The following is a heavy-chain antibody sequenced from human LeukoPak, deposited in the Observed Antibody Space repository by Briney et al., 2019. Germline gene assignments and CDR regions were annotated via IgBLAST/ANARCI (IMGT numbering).Heavy chain of an antibody. CDR3: ASLEVAGPPYDYYGMDG. CDR2: IIPIFGTA. J-gene: IGHJ6*02. D-gene: IGHD6-19*01. Sequence: ASVKVSCKASGGTFSSYAISWVRQAPGQGLEWMGGIIPIFGTANYAQKFQGRVTITADESTSTAYMELSSLRSEDTAVYYCASLEVAGPPYDYYGMDGWGQGTTVTVSS. CDR1: GGTFSSYA. V-gene: IGHV1-69*13.